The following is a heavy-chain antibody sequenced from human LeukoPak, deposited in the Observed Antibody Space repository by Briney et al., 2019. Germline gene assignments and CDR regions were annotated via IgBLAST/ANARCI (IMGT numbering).Heavy chain of an antibody. CDR3: AKDSVGGIVVVPCDY. Sequence: GGSLRLSCAASGFTVSGNYMSWVRQAPGKGLEWVSVIYSGGSTYYADSVKGRFTISRDNSKNTLYLQMNSLRAEDTAVYYCAKDSVGGIVVVPCDYWGQGTLVTVSS. D-gene: IGHD2-2*01. J-gene: IGHJ4*02. CDR1: GFTVSGNY. CDR2: IYSGGST. V-gene: IGHV3-66*01.